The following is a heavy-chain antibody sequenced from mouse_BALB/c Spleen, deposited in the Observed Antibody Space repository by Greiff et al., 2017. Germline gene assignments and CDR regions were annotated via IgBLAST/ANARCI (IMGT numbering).Heavy chain of an antibody. CDR2: ILPGSGST. J-gene: IGHJ4*01. CDR1: GYTFSSYW. CDR3: ARDLGDYDYYYAMDY. D-gene: IGHD2-4*01. Sequence: QVQLKQSGAELMKPGASVKISCKATGYTFSSYWIEWVKQRPGHGLEWIGEILPGSGSTNYNEKFKGKATFTADTSSNTAYMQLSSLTSEDSAVYYCARDLGDYDYYYAMDYWGQGTSVTVSS. V-gene: IGHV1-9*01.